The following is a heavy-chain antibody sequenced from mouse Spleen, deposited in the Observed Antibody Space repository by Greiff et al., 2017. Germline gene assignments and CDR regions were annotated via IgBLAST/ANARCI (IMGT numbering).Heavy chain of an antibody. CDR3: ARPYYGSSLYYAMDY. V-gene: IGHV5-9-1*01. D-gene: IGHD1-1*01. Sequence: EVKLEESGGGLVKPGGSLKLSCAASGFTFSSYAMSWVRQTPEKRLEWVATISSGGSYTYYPDSVKGRFTISRDNAKNTLYLQMSSLRSEDTAMYYCARPYYGSSLYYAMDYWGQGTSVTVSS. CDR1: GFTFSSYA. J-gene: IGHJ4*01. CDR2: ISSGGSYT.